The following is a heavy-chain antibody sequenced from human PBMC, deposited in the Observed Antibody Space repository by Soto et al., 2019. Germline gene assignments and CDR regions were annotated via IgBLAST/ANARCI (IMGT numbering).Heavy chain of an antibody. Sequence: GGSLRLSCAASGFTFSSYGMHWVRQAPGKGLEWVAVISYDGSNKYYADSVKGRFTISRDNSKNTLYLQMNSLRAEDTAVYYCAEPITIFDYYYYGMDVWGQGTTVTVSS. D-gene: IGHD3-3*01. CDR2: ISYDGSNK. CDR3: AEPITIFDYYYYGMDV. J-gene: IGHJ6*02. V-gene: IGHV3-30*03. CDR1: GFTFSSYG.